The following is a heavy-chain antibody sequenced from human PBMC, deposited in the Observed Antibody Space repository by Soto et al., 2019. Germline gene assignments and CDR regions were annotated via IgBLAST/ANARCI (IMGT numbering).Heavy chain of an antibody. CDR1: GFTFSSYG. CDR3: AKGLGHGRRGAFDI. CDR2: ISYDGSNK. Sequence: QVQLVESGGGVVQPGRSLRLSCAASGFTFSSYGMHWVRQAPGKGLEWVAVISYDGSNKYYADSVKGRFTISRDNSKNTLYLQMTGLRAEDTAVYYCAKGLGHGRRGAFDIWGQGTMVSVSS. D-gene: IGHD7-27*01. J-gene: IGHJ3*02. V-gene: IGHV3-30*18.